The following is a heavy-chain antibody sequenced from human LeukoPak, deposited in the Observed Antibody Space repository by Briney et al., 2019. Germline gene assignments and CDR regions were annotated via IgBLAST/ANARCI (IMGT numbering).Heavy chain of an antibody. J-gene: IGHJ4*02. CDR3: AQDPLQYGSGSYYFDY. D-gene: IGHD3-10*01. CDR2: IWYDGNNK. Sequence: PRGSLRLSCAASGFTFSSYGMHWVRQAPGKGLEWVSFIWYDGNNKYYSDSVKGRFTISRDNSKNTLYLQMNSLRAEDTAVYYCAQDPLQYGSGSYYFDYWGQGTLVTVPS. CDR1: GFTFSSYG. V-gene: IGHV3-30*02.